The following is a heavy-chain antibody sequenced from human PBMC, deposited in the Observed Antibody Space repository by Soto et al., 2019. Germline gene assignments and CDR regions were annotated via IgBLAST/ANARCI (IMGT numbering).Heavy chain of an antibody. CDR2: IYSGGST. J-gene: IGHJ3*02. Sequence: EVPLVESGGGLVQPGGSLRLSCAASGFTVSSNYMSWVRQAPGKGLEWVSVIYSGGSTYYADSVKGRFTISRHNSKNTLYLQMNSLRAEDTAVYYCAIRYCSSTSCYGPGAFDIWGQGTMVTVSS. V-gene: IGHV3-53*04. D-gene: IGHD2-2*01. CDR1: GFTVSSNY. CDR3: AIRYCSSTSCYGPGAFDI.